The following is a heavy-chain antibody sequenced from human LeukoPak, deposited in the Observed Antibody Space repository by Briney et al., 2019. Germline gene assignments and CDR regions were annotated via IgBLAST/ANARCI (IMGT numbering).Heavy chain of an antibody. CDR3: AKVPARDFWSGYYYYMDV. CDR2: ISGSGGST. CDR1: GFTVSSYA. D-gene: IGHD3-3*01. V-gene: IGHV3-23*01. J-gene: IGHJ6*03. Sequence: PGGSLRLSCAASGFTVSSYAMSWVRQAPGKGLEWVSAISGSGGSTYYGDSVKGRFTLSRDNSKNTLYLQMNSLRAEDTAVYYCAKVPARDFWSGYYYYMDVWGKGTTVTVSS.